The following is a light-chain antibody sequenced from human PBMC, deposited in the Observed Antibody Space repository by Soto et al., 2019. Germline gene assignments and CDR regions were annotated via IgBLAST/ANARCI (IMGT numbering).Light chain of an antibody. J-gene: IGKJ4*01. Sequence: DIHMTQSPSTLSASVGDRVTITCRASQSINNWLAWYQQKPGKAPKLLIYKKSDLDSGVPSRFSGSGSGTEFSLTISSLQPDDFATYYCQQYKSFSLTFGGGTRVEVK. CDR2: KKS. CDR1: QSINNW. V-gene: IGKV1-5*03. CDR3: QQYKSFSLT.